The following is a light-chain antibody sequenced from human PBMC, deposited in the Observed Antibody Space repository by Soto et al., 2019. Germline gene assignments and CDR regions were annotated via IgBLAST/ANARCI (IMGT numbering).Light chain of an antibody. CDR3: QSYDSSLSGVV. J-gene: IGLJ2*01. Sequence: QSVLTQPPSVSGAPGQRVTISCTGSSSKIGAGYDVHWYQQLPGTAPKLLIYGNTNRPSGVPDRFSGSKSGTSASLAITGLQAEDEADYYCQSYDSSLSGVVFGGGTKLTVL. V-gene: IGLV1-40*01. CDR2: GNT. CDR1: SSKIGAGYD.